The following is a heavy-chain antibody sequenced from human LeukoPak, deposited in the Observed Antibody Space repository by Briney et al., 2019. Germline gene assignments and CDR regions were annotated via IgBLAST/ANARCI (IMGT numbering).Heavy chain of an antibody. D-gene: IGHD5-18*01. CDR1: GFTVSSNY. V-gene: IGHV3-66*02. CDR3: ARVGDTAMVVDAFDI. J-gene: IGHJ3*02. CDR2: IYSGGST. Sequence: GGSLRLSCAASGFTVSSNYMSWVRQAPGEGLEWVSVIYSGGSTYYADSVKGRFTISRDNSKNTLYLQMNSLRAEDTAVYYCARVGDTAMVVDAFDIWGQGTMVTVSS.